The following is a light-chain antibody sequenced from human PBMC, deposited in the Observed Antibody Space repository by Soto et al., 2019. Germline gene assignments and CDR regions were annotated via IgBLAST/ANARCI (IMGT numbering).Light chain of an antibody. CDR2: KAS. CDR3: QHYNSYSEA. J-gene: IGKJ1*01. V-gene: IGKV1-5*03. CDR1: QTISSW. Sequence: IQMTQSPYTLSGSVGDRVTITCRASQTISSWFAWYQQKPGKAPKLLIYKASTLKSGVPSRFSGSGSGTEFTLTISSLQPDDFATYYCQHYNSYSEAFGQGTKVDIK.